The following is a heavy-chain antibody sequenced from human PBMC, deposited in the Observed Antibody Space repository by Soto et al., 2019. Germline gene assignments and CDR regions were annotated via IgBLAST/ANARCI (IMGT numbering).Heavy chain of an antibody. V-gene: IGHV3-9*01. J-gene: IGHJ6*03. CDR2: ISWNSGSI. CDR1: GFTFDDYA. D-gene: IGHD2-15*01. CDR3: AKDGVDLAYYYYYMDV. Sequence: PGGSLRLSCAASGFTFDDYAMHWVRQAPGKGLEWVSGISWNSGSIGYADSVKGRFTISRDNAKDSLYLQMNSLRAEDTALYYCAKDGVDLAYYYYYMDVWGKGTTVTVSS.